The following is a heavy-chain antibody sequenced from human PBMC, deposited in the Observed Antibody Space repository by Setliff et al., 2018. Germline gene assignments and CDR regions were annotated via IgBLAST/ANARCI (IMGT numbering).Heavy chain of an antibody. V-gene: IGHV1-18*01. Sequence: ASVKVSCKTSGYIFNTFGINWMRRAPGQGLEWIGWISPYNDNTNYAQKVQGRVTMTTDTSTSTAYMELRSLTSDDTAVYYCAREGRRYYDSSGYYYDPYYYYYMDVWGKGTTVTVSS. J-gene: IGHJ6*03. CDR3: AREGRRYYDSSGYYYDPYYYYYMDV. CDR2: ISPYNDNT. D-gene: IGHD3-22*01. CDR1: GYIFNTFG.